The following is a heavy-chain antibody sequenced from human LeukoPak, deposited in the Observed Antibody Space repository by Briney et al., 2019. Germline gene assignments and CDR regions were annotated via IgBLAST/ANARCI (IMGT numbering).Heavy chain of an antibody. J-gene: IGHJ4*02. Sequence: GGSLRLSCTASGFTFSSYAVSWVRQAPGKGLEWVSGISGSGDNTYYADSVKGRFTISRDNSKNTLYVQVNSLGTEDTAAYYCAKGSYYDSSGSFYIDYWGQGTLVTVSS. CDR2: ISGSGDNT. CDR3: AKGSYYDSSGSFYIDY. V-gene: IGHV3-23*01. D-gene: IGHD3-22*01. CDR1: GFTFSSYA.